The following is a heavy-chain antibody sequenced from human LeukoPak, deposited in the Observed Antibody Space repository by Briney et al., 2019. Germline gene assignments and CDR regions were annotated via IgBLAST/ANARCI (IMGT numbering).Heavy chain of an antibody. CDR1: EYTFTGYY. Sequence: ASVKVSCKASEYTFTGYYMHWVRQAPGQGLEWMGRINPNSGGANYAQKFQGRVTMTRATSISTAYMELSRLRSDDTAVYYCARGNYDSSGYHLYYWGQGTLVTVSS. D-gene: IGHD3-22*01. J-gene: IGHJ4*02. CDR3: ARGNYDSSGYHLYY. V-gene: IGHV1-2*06. CDR2: INPNSGGA.